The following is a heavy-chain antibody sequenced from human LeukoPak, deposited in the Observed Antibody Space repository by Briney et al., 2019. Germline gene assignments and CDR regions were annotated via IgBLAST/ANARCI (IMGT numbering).Heavy chain of an antibody. CDR2: IYYSGST. CDR3: ARERGSPGSVIDY. J-gene: IGHJ4*02. CDR1: GYSISSSSYY. V-gene: IGHV4-39*07. Sequence: SETLSLTCTVSGYSISSSSYYWGWIRQPPGKGLEWIGSIYYSGSTYYNPSLKSRVTISVDTSKNQFSLKLSSVTAADTAVYYCARERGSPGSVIDYWGQGTLVTVSS.